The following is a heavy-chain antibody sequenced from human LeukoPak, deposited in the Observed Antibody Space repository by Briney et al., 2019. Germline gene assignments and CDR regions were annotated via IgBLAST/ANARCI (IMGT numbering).Heavy chain of an antibody. Sequence: ASVKVSCKASGYTFTGYYMHWVRQAPGQGLEWMGWINPNSGGTNYGQKFQGRVTMTRDTSISTAYMELSRLRSDDKAVYYCARDSKDDYGDYINWFDPWGQGTLVTVSS. CDR2: INPNSGGT. D-gene: IGHD4-17*01. CDR1: GYTFTGYY. V-gene: IGHV1-2*02. CDR3: ARDSKDDYGDYINWFDP. J-gene: IGHJ5*02.